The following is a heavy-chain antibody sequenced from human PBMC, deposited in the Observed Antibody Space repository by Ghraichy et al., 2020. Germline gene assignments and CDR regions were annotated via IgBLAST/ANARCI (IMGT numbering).Heavy chain of an antibody. V-gene: IGHV1-2*02. D-gene: IGHD3-3*01. CDR3: ARVPLEWLYGMDV. CDR1: GYTFTGYY. Sequence: SVKVSCKASGYTFTGYYMHWVRQAPGQGLEWMGWINPNSGGTNYAQKFQGRVTMTRDTSISTAYMELSRLRSDDTAVYYCARVPLEWLYGMDVWCKGTTVTVSS. CDR2: INPNSGGT. J-gene: IGHJ6*04.